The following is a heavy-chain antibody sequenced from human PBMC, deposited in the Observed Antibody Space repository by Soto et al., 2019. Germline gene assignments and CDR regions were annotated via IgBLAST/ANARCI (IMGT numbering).Heavy chain of an antibody. CDR1: GYNFNNYD. CDR3: AKSPNPGSATPSYYGMDV. D-gene: IGHD2-15*01. J-gene: IGHJ6*02. Sequence: ASVKVSCKASGYNFNNYDINWVRQAPGQGLEWMGWIRSYNGKTNYAQTIQGRVSMTTDKSTSTAYMELSSLRSEDTAVYYCAKSPNPGSATPSYYGMDVWGLGTTVTVSS. V-gene: IGHV1-18*01. CDR2: IRSYNGKT.